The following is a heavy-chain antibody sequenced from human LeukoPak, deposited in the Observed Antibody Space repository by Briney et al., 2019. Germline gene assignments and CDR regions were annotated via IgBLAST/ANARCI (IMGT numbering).Heavy chain of an antibody. CDR1: GGSFSGYY. CDR3: ARYVAAYGSADY. D-gene: IGHD3-10*01. V-gene: IGHV4-34*01. CDR2: INHSGST. J-gene: IGHJ4*02. Sequence: SETLSLTCAVYGGSFSGYYWSWIRQPPGKGLEWIGEINHSGSTNYNPSLKSRVTISVDTSKNQFSLKLSSVTAADTAVYYCARYVAAYGSADYWGQGTLVTVSS.